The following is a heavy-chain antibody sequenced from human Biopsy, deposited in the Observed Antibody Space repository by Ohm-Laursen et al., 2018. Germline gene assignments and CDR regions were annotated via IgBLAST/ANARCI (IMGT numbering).Heavy chain of an antibody. J-gene: IGHJ5*02. CDR2: IFYRGST. D-gene: IGHD3-22*01. V-gene: IGHV4-39*02. Sequence: SETLSLTCTGSGGSISNNNYYWGWIRQPPGKGLEWIGSIFYRGSTHYKPSLKSRLNISVDTTKNQFSLKLNSVTAAGTAVYYCARDYDTSGYCYVSWGQGTLVTVSS. CDR3: ARDYDTSGYCYVS. CDR1: GGSISNNNYY.